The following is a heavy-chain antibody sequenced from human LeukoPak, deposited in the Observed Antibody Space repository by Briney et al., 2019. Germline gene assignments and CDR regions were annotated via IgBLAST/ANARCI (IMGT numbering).Heavy chain of an antibody. CDR1: GFTFSSYA. V-gene: IGHV3-23*01. Sequence: GGSLRLSCAASGFTFSSYAMGWVRQAPGKGLEWVSAISGSGGSTYYADSVKGRFTISRDNSKNTLYLQMNSLRAEDTAVSYCAKERLGYCSSTSCRSYFDYWGQGTLVTVSS. J-gene: IGHJ4*02. CDR3: AKERLGYCSSTSCRSYFDY. CDR2: ISGSGGST. D-gene: IGHD2-2*01.